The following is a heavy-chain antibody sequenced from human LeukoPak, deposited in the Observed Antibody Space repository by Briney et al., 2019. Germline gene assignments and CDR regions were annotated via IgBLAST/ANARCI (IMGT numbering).Heavy chain of an antibody. CDR2: ISGSGGST. CDR1: GFTFSSYA. Sequence: GGSLRLSCAASGFTFSSYAMSWVRQAPGKGLEWVSAISGSGGSTYYADSVEGRFTISRDNSKNTLYLQMHSLRAEDAAVYYCAKDLETAVVGEIDYWGQGTLVTVSS. J-gene: IGHJ4*02. V-gene: IGHV3-23*01. D-gene: IGHD5-18*01. CDR3: AKDLETAVVGEIDY.